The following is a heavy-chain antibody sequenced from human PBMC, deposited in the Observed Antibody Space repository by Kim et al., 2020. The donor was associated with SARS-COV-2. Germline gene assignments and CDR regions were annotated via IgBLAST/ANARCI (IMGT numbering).Heavy chain of an antibody. CDR3: ATASSGGGSCYSDIDAFDI. Sequence: GGSLRLSCAVSGFSFNNYAISWVRQAPGRALEWVSGINFSGGRRYYADSVKGRFTISRDNSKNTVYLQMNNLRVEDAAIYYCATASSGGGSCYSDIDAFDIWGQGTKVTVSS. V-gene: IGHV3-23*01. J-gene: IGHJ3*02. CDR1: GFSFNNYA. D-gene: IGHD2-21*01. CDR2: INFSGGRR.